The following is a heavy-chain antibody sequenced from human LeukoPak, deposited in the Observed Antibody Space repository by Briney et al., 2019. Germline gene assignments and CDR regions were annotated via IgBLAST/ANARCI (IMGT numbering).Heavy chain of an antibody. CDR2: ISAYNGNT. CDR3: ARDSGTAVAGRGYYYYGMDV. D-gene: IGHD6-19*01. J-gene: IGHJ6*02. CDR1: GYTFTSYG. V-gene: IGHV1-18*01. Sequence: GASVKVSCKASGYTFTSYGISWVRQAPGQGLEWMGWISAYNGNTNYAQKLQGRVTMTTDTSTSTAYMELRSLRSDDTAVYYCARDSGTAVAGRGYYYYGMDVWGQGTTVTVSS.